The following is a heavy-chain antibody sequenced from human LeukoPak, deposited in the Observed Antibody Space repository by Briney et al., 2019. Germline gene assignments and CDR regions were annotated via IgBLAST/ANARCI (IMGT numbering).Heavy chain of an antibody. D-gene: IGHD5-12*01. Sequence: GASVKVSCKATGYTFTGYYMHWVRQAPGQGLEWMGWINPNSGDTNYAQKFRGRVTMTRDTSINTAYMELSWLRIDDTAMYYCAKNPYEYYFDYWGQGTLVTVSS. CDR2: INPNSGDT. CDR1: GYTFTGYY. V-gene: IGHV1-2*02. J-gene: IGHJ4*02. CDR3: AKNPYEYYFDY.